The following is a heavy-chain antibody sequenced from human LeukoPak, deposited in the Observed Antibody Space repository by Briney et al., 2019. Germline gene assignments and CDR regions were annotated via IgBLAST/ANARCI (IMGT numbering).Heavy chain of an antibody. CDR3: AKVIGYYDRSGGY. V-gene: IGHV3-21*04. CDR1: GFTFSSYS. D-gene: IGHD3-22*01. Sequence: PGGSLRLSCAASGFTFSSYSMNWVRQAPGKGLEWVSFISGSSSYIYYADSVKGRFTISRDNAKNSLYLQMNSLRAEDTAVYYCAKVIGYYDRSGGYWGQGTLVTVSS. CDR2: ISGSSSYI. J-gene: IGHJ4*02.